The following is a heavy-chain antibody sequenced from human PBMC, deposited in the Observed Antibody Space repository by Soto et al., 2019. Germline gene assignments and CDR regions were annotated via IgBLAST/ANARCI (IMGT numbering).Heavy chain of an antibody. J-gene: IGHJ4*02. Sequence: SETLSLTCTVSGGSVSSSSFFWGWVRQPPGKGLEWIGSISYGGSTYYIPSLKSRVTMSVDTSTNQLSLNLNSVTAADTALYFCARHRRETGTYAQPLGSWGQGTLVTVSS. V-gene: IGHV4-39*01. CDR2: ISYGGST. D-gene: IGHD1-1*01. CDR3: ARHRRETGTYAQPLGS. CDR1: GGSVSSSSFF.